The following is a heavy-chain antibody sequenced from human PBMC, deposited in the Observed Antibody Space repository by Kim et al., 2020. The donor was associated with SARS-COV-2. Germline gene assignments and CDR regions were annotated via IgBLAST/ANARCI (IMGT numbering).Heavy chain of an antibody. CDR1: GFTFDDYA. CDR3: AKDIFSGWFGGGGYF. J-gene: IGHJ4*03. D-gene: IGHD3-10*01. V-gene: IGHV3-9*01. CDR2: ISWTGGNI. Sequence: GGSLRLSCVASGFTFDDYAMHWVRQAPGKGLEWVSGISWTGGNIGYVDSVKGRFIISRDNAKNSLYLQMNSLRPDDTALYYCAKDIFSGWFGGGGYF.